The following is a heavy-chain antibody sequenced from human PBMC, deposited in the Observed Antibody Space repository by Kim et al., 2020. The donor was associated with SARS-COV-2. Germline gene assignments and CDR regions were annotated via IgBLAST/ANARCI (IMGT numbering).Heavy chain of an antibody. CDR3: AAHDYYDSSGHDY. Sequence: YADSVKGRFTISRDNAKNSLYLQRNSLRAEDTAVYYCAAHDYYDSSGHDYWGQGTLVTVSS. J-gene: IGHJ4*02. D-gene: IGHD3-22*01. V-gene: IGHV3-21*01.